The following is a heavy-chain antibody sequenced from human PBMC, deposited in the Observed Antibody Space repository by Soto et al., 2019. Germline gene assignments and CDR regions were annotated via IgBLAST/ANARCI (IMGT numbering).Heavy chain of an antibody. CDR3: AREPGRYYYYGMDV. CDR1: GFTFSSYS. CDR2: ISSSSSYI. J-gene: IGHJ6*02. Sequence: PGGSLRLSCAASGFTFSSYSMNWVRQAPGKGLEWVSSISSSSSYIYYADSVKGRFTISRDNAKNSLYLQMNSLRAEDTAVYYCAREPGRYYYYGMDVWGQGTTVTVSS. V-gene: IGHV3-21*01.